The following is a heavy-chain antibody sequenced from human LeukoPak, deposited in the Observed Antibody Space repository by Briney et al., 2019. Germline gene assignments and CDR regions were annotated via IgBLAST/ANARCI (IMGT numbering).Heavy chain of an antibody. Sequence: ASVKVSCKTSGYTFTSYGISWVRQAPGQGLGWMGWISTDNGNTNYAQKVQGRVTMTTDTSTSTAYMELRSLRSDDTAVYYCARDPSGSYDFDYWGQGTLVTVSS. CDR3: ARDPSGSYDFDY. D-gene: IGHD1-26*01. J-gene: IGHJ4*02. V-gene: IGHV1-18*01. CDR1: GYTFTSYG. CDR2: ISTDNGNT.